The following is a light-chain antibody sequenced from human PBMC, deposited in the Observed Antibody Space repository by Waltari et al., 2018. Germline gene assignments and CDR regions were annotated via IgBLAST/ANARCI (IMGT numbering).Light chain of an antibody. CDR2: GAS. J-gene: IGKJ4*01. Sequence: DIQMTQSPSSLSATVGDRLTITCQASRDISSYLNGYQHKPGRAPKLLICGASNLETGVPSRFSGSGSGTDFVFTINNLHPEDFATYYCQQYGSLPSTFGGGTTVEIQ. V-gene: IGKV1-33*01. CDR1: RDISSY. CDR3: QQYGSLPST.